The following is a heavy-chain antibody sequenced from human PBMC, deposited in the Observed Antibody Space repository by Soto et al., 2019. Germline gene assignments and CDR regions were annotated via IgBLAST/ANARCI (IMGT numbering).Heavy chain of an antibody. Sequence: EVHLVQSGTEVKKAGESLKISCKASGYSFRDYWIGWVRQMPGKGLEWMGIISPSDSPHRYSPSFQGQVAISADASMNTAYLQWSSLKASDTATYYCVRRSGFSSFDSWGQGTLVIVSS. CDR2: ISPSDSPH. V-gene: IGHV5-51*01. D-gene: IGHD3-3*01. CDR3: VRRSGFSSFDS. J-gene: IGHJ4*02. CDR1: GYSFRDYW.